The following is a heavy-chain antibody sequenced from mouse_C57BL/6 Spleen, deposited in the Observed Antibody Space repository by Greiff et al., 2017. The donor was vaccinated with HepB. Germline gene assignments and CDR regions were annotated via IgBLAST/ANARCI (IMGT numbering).Heavy chain of an antibody. CDR1: CYTFTSYW. J-gene: IGHJ4*01. Sequence: VQLQQSGAELVKPGASVKMSCKASCYTFTSYWITWVKQRPGQGLEWIGDIYPGSGSTNYNEKFKSKATLTVDTSSSTAYMQLSSLTSEDSAVYYCARSPITTVVATDYAMDYWGQGTSVTVSS. CDR2: IYPGSGST. D-gene: IGHD1-1*01. V-gene: IGHV1-55*01. CDR3: ARSPITTVVATDYAMDY.